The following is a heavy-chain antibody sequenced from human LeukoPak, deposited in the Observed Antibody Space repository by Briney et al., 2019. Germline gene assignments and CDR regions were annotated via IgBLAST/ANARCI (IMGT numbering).Heavy chain of an antibody. CDR3: ARAGCSSTSCYHAAFDI. J-gene: IGHJ3*02. CDR1: GGTFSSYA. Sequence: SSVTVSCKASGGTFSSYAISWVRQAPGQGLEWMGGIIPIFGTANYAQKFQGRVTITADKSTSTAYMELSSLGSEDTAVYYCARAGCSSTSCYHAAFDIWGQGTMVTVSS. D-gene: IGHD2-2*01. V-gene: IGHV1-69*06. CDR2: IIPIFGTA.